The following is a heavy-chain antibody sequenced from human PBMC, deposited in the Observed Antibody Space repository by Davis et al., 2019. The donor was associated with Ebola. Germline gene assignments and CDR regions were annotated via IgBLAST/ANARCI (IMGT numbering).Heavy chain of an antibody. Sequence: SVKVSCKASGGTFSSYAISWVRQAPGQGLEWMGRIIPILGIANYAQNFQGRVTITADKSTSTAYMELSSLRSEDTAVYYCARDSCSSTSCYLYYYYGMDVWGQGTTVTVSS. CDR1: GGTFSSYA. V-gene: IGHV1-69*04. J-gene: IGHJ6*02. D-gene: IGHD2-2*01. CDR3: ARDSCSSTSCYLYYYYGMDV. CDR2: IIPILGIA.